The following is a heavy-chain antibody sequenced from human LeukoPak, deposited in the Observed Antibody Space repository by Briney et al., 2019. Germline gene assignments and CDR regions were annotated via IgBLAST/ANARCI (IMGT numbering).Heavy chain of an antibody. CDR1: GFTFSSYS. Sequence: MPGGSLRLSCAASGFTFSSYSMNWVRQAPGKGLEWVSSISSSSYIYYADSVKGRFTISRDNAKNSLYLQMNNLRAEDTAVYYCARGTSSGFDPWGQGTLVTVSS. J-gene: IGHJ5*02. CDR3: ARGTSSGFDP. D-gene: IGHD2-2*01. CDR2: ISSSSYI. V-gene: IGHV3-21*01.